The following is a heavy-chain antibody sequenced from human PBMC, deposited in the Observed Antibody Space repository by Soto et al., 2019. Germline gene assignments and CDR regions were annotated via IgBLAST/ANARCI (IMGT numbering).Heavy chain of an antibody. D-gene: IGHD2-2*01. Sequence: GASVKVSCKASGGTFSSYTISWVRQAPGQGLEWKGRIIPILGIANYAQKFQGRVTITADKSTSTAYMELSSLRSEDTAVYYCARDGAPLGYCSSTSCYAPLYYFDYWGQGTLVTVSS. J-gene: IGHJ4*02. CDR3: ARDGAPLGYCSSTSCYAPLYYFDY. V-gene: IGHV1-69*04. CDR1: GGTFSSYT. CDR2: IIPILGIA.